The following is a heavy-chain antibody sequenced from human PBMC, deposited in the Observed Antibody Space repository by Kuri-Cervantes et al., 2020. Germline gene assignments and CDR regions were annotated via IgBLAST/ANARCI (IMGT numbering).Heavy chain of an antibody. D-gene: IGHD1-26*01. Sequence: ASVKVSCKASGYTFTYRYLHWVRQAPGQGLEWMGIINPSGGSTSYAQKFQGRVNMTRDKSTSTVYMELSSLRSEDTAVYFCARERGADYWGQGTLVTVSS. CDR1: GYTFTYRY. CDR3: ARERGADY. J-gene: IGHJ4*02. CDR2: INPSGGST. V-gene: IGHV1-46*01.